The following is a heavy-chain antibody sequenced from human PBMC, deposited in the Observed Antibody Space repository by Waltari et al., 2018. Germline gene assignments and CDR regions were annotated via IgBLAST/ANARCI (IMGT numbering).Heavy chain of an antibody. Sequence: QVHLVESGGGVVQPGRSLRLSCAASGFTLSDYGMHWVRQAPGKGLEWVAASSYDGSNKHYVDSVKGRFTLSRDESKNTLYLQMNSLTTEDTAVYYCARGFSSWGTFEYWGQGTLVTVSS. V-gene: IGHV3-30*04. CDR2: SSYDGSNK. CDR1: GFTLSDYG. J-gene: IGHJ4*02. CDR3: ARGFSSWGTFEY. D-gene: IGHD6-13*01.